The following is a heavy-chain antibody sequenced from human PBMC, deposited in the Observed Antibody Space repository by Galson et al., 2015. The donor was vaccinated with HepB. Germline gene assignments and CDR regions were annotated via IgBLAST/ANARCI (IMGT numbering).Heavy chain of an antibody. CDR2: ISHSGTNT. CDR1: GFTLSNHA. D-gene: IGHD3-10*01. V-gene: IGHV3-23*01. CDR3: ALWFGEHFDY. Sequence: SLRLSCAASGFTLSNHAMSWVRQAPGKGLEWVSTISHSGTNTHYPDSVKGRFTISRDNSKNTLYLQMNSLRAEDTAVYYCALWFGEHFDYWGQGTLVTVSS. J-gene: IGHJ4*02.